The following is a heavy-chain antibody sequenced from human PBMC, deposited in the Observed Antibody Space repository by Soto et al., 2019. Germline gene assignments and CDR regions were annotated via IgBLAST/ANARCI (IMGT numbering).Heavy chain of an antibody. CDR1: GFTFSSYW. J-gene: IGHJ4*02. D-gene: IGHD6-19*01. Sequence: SGGSLRLSCAASGFTFSSYWMHWVRQAPGKGLVWVSRISGDGSGTTYADSVKGRFIISRDNAQNTLYLQMSSLRADDTAVYYCARPLKVAGDYWGQRTLVTVSS. CDR2: ISGDGSGT. CDR3: ARPLKVAGDY. V-gene: IGHV3-74*01.